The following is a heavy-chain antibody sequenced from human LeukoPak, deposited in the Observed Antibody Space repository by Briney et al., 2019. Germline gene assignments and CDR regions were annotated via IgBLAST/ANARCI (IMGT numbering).Heavy chain of an antibody. Sequence: PSQTLSLTCTVSGDSTISGGYYCSWIRQHPGKGLEWIGYIYYSGNTYYNPSLKDRVIISLDTSENQFSLKLTSVTAADTAGDCCARCRGGKVCLFDPWGQGTLVTVSS. J-gene: IGHJ5*02. CDR1: GDSTISGGYY. CDR2: IYYSGNT. V-gene: IGHV4-31*03. D-gene: IGHD3-10*01. CDR3: ARCRGGKVCLFDP.